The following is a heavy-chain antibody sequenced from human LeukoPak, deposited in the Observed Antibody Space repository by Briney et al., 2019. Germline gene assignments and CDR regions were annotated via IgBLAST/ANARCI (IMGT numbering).Heavy chain of an antibody. CDR2: INHSGST. CDR3: ARALGQSPRYYCGSGSYCYFDY. V-gene: IGHV4-34*01. J-gene: IGHJ4*02. CDR1: GGSFSGYY. Sequence: PSETLSLTCAVYGGSFSGYYWSWIRQPPGKGLEWIGEINHSGSTNYNPSLKSRVTISVDTSKNQFSLKLSSVTAADTAVYYCARALGQSPRYYCGSGSYCYFDYWGQGTLVTVSS. D-gene: IGHD3-10*01.